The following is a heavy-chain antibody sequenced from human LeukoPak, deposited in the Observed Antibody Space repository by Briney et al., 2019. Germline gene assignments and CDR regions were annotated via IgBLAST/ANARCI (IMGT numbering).Heavy chain of an antibody. D-gene: IGHD5-18*01. CDR3: ARVNTVMATFDY. CDR1: GYSISSSY. V-gene: IGHV4-38-2*02. CDR2: ITHSGST. Sequence: PSETLSLTCTVSGYSISSSYGGWIRQPPGKGLEWIATITHSGSTYYNPSLKSQVTISGDTSQSQYSLKLSSVTAADTAVYYCARVNTVMATFDYWGQGTLVTVSS. J-gene: IGHJ4*02.